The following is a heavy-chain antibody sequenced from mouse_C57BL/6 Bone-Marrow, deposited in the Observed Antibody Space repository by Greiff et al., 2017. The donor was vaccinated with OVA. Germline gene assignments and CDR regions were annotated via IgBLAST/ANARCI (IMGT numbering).Heavy chain of an antibody. V-gene: IGHV7-3*01. CDR3: ARYNDGFQAY. D-gene: IGHD2-3*01. Sequence: EVKLVESGGGLVQPGGSLSLSCAASGFTFTDYYMSWVRQPPGKALEWLGVIRNKANGYTYEYSESVKGRFTISRDNSQNILYLQMNALRAEDSATYYCARYNDGFQAYWGQGTLVTVS. J-gene: IGHJ3*01. CDR2: IRNKANGYTY. CDR1: GFTFTDYY.